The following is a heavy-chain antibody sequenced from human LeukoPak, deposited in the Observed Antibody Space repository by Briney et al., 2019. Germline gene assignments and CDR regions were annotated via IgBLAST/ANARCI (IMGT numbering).Heavy chain of an antibody. J-gene: IGHJ4*02. Sequence: GGSLRLSCAASGFTFSSYAMHWVRQAPGKGLEWVAVISYDGSNKYYADSVKGRFTISRDNSKNTLYLQMNSLRAEDTAVYYCARGRGYYFADYWGQGTLVTVPS. V-gene: IGHV3-30-3*01. D-gene: IGHD3-3*01. CDR2: ISYDGSNK. CDR3: ARGRGYYFADY. CDR1: GFTFSSYA.